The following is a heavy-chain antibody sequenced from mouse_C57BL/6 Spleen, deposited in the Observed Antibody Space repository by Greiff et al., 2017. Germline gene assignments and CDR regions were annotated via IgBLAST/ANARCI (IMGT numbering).Heavy chain of an antibody. J-gene: IGHJ3*01. Sequence: EVKLVESGGGLVKPGGSLKLSCAASGFTFSDYGMHWVRQAPEKGLEWVAYISSGSSTIYYADTVKGRFTISRDNAKNTLFLQMTSLRSEDTAMYYCARVSNYAWFAYWGQGTLVTVSA. CDR2: ISSGSSTI. D-gene: IGHD2-5*01. CDR3: ARVSNYAWFAY. CDR1: GFTFSDYG. V-gene: IGHV5-17*01.